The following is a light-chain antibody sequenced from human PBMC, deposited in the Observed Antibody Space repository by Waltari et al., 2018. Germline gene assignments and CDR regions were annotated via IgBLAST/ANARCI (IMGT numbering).Light chain of an antibody. CDR1: QSVTSIS. CDR2: GTS. V-gene: IGKV3-20*01. Sequence: DIVLTQSPGTLSLSPGERATLPCRASQSVTSISFTWYQQKLGQAPRLLIYGTSSRATGIPDRFSGSGSGTDFTLTISRLEPEDFAIYYCQQYDGEVVTFGGGTKVEI. J-gene: IGKJ4*01. CDR3: QQYDGEVVT.